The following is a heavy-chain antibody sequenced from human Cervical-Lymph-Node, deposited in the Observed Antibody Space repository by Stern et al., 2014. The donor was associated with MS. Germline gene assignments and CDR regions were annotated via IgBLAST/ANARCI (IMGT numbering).Heavy chain of an antibody. CDR3: ARHRGYSSSYHYYYYYGMDV. V-gene: IGHV4-39*01. Sequence: QVQLQESGPGLVKPSETLSLTCTVSGGSISSSSYYWGWIRQPPGKGLEWIGSIYYSGSTYYNPSLKSRVTISVETSKNQFSLKRSSVTAADTAVYYCARHRGYSSSYHYYYYYGMDVWGQGTTVTVSS. CDR1: GGSISSSSYY. J-gene: IGHJ6*02. D-gene: IGHD6-13*01. CDR2: IYYSGST.